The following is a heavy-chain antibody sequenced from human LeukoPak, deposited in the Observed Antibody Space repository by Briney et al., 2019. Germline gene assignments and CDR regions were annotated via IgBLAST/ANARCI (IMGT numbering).Heavy chain of an antibody. J-gene: IGHJ4*02. CDR3: AKDPRYCSSTSCYY. V-gene: IGHV3-23*01. D-gene: IGHD2-2*01. CDR1: GFTFSSYG. CDR2: ISGSGGST. Sequence: GGTLRLSCAASGFTFSSYGMSWVRQAPGKGLEWVSAISGSGGSTYYADSVKGRFTISRDNSKNTLYLQMNSLRAEDTAVYYCAKDPRYCSSTSCYYWGQGTLVTVSS.